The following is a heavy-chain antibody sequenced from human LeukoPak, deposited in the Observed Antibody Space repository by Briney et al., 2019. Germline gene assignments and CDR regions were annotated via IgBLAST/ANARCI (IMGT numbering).Heavy chain of an antibody. Sequence: GGSLGLSCVASGFTFTTYSMNWVRQAPGKGLEWVSYINSGSDFISYADSVKGRFTISRDNAKNSLYLQMNSLRSDDTAVYYCGINSRRSGSSKLDYWGQGTLVTVSS. V-gene: IGHV3-48*01. CDR3: GINSRRSGSSKLDY. D-gene: IGHD6-6*01. CDR1: GFTFTTYS. CDR2: INSGSDFI. J-gene: IGHJ4*02.